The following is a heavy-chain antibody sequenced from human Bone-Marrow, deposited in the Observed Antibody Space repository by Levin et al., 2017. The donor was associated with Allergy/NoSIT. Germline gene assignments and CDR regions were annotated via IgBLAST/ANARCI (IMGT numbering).Heavy chain of an antibody. CDR2: IKPDGSDK. CDR3: AKNDYGWRPLDH. J-gene: IGHJ4*02. CDR1: GFTFSNFW. Sequence: GGSLRLSCTASGFTFSNFWMNWVRQAPGKGLEWVANIKPDGSDKNYVDSMKGRFIISRDNARNSLYLQMNSLRAEDTAVYYCAKNDYGWRPLDHWGQGTLVTVSS. V-gene: IGHV3-7*01. D-gene: IGHD4/OR15-4a*01.